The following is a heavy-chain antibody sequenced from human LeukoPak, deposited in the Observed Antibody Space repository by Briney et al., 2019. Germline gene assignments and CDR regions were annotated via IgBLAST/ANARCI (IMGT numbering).Heavy chain of an antibody. CDR3: ARGTYYYDSSGYYYVSAFDI. CDR2: IYYSGST. D-gene: IGHD3-22*01. J-gene: IGHJ3*02. CDR1: GGSISSGDYY. Sequence: SETLSLTCTVSGGSISSGDYYWSWIRQPPGKGLEWIGYIYYSGSTYYNPSLKGRVTISVDTSKNQFSLKLSSVTAADTAVFYCARGTYYYDSSGYYYVSAFDIWGQGTMVTVSS. V-gene: IGHV4-30-4*01.